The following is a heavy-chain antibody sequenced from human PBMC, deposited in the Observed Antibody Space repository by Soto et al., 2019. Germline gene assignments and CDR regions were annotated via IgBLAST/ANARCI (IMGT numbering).Heavy chain of an antibody. D-gene: IGHD3-9*01. J-gene: IGHJ6*03. CDR3: ARLPGYDILTGYYYYYYYMDV. V-gene: IGHV4-39*01. Sequence: SETLSLTCTVSGGSISSSSYYWGWIRQPPGKGLERIGSIYYSGSTYYNPSLKSRVTISVDTSKNQFSLKLSSVTAADTAVYYCARLPGYDILTGYYYYYYYMDVWGKGTTVTVSS. CDR2: IYYSGST. CDR1: GGSISSSSYY.